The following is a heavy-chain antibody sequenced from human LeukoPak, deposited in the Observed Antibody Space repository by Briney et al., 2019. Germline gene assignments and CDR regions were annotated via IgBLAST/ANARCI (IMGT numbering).Heavy chain of an antibody. CDR2: IWYDGSNK. J-gene: IGHJ4*02. V-gene: IGHV3-33*06. Sequence: GGSLRLSCAASGFTFSSYGMHWVRQAPGKGLGWVAVIWYDGSNKYYADSVKGRFTISRDNSKNTLYLQMNSLRAEDTAVYYCAKALRGSGWYGPFDYWGQGTLDTVSS. CDR3: AKALRGSGWYGPFDY. CDR1: GFTFSSYG. D-gene: IGHD6-19*01.